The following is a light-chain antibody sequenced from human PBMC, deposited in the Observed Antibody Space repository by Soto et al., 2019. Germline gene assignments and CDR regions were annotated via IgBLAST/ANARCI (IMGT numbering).Light chain of an antibody. CDR3: SSSAGIYHYLV. CDR2: EVN. CDR1: SSDIGGYNS. J-gene: IGLJ3*02. V-gene: IGLV2-8*01. Sequence: QFALTQPPSACGSPGQSVTISCTRTSSDIGGYNSVSWYQQHPGKAPRLMIYEVNKRPSGVPDRFSGSKSGYTASLTVSGLQTEDEAFYYCSSSAGIYHYLVFGGGTKLTVL.